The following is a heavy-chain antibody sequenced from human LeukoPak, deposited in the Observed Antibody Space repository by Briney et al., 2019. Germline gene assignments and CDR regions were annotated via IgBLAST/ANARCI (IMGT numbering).Heavy chain of an antibody. D-gene: IGHD3-22*01. V-gene: IGHV3-9*01. CDR2: ISWNSGSI. J-gene: IGHJ3*02. CDR3: AKGPLSGYYYVGGFDI. CDR1: GFTFDDYA. Sequence: GGSLRLSCAASGFTFDDYAMHWVRQGPGKGLEWVSGISWNSGSIGYADSVKGRFSISRDNAKNSLYLQMNSLRPEDTALYYCAKGPLSGYYYVGGFDIWGQGTMVTVSS.